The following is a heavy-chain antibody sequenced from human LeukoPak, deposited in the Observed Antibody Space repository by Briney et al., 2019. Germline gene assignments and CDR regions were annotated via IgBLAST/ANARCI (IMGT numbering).Heavy chain of an antibody. V-gene: IGHV3-23*01. CDR2: ISGSGGST. J-gene: IGHJ4*02. D-gene: IGHD6-19*01. CDR3: AKVGGYSSGWLFDY. Sequence: GGSLRLSCAASGFTFSSYAMSWVRQAPGKGLEWVSAISGSGGSTYYADSVKGRFTISRDNSKNTLYLQMSSLRAEDTAVYYCAKVGGYSSGWLFDYWGQGTLVTVSS. CDR1: GFTFSSYA.